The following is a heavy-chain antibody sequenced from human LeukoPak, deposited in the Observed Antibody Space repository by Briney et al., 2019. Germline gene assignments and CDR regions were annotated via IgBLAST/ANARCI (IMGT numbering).Heavy chain of an antibody. CDR3: ARVADDFWSGYSYFDY. CDR1: GFMFSSNW. Sequence: GGSLRLSCAASGFMFSSNWMSWVRQAPGKGLEWVANIKQDGSEKYYEDSVKGRFTISRDNAKNSLYLQMNSLRAEDTAVYYCARVADDFWSGYSYFDYWGQGTLVTVSS. V-gene: IGHV3-7*03. J-gene: IGHJ4*02. CDR2: IKQDGSEK. D-gene: IGHD3-3*01.